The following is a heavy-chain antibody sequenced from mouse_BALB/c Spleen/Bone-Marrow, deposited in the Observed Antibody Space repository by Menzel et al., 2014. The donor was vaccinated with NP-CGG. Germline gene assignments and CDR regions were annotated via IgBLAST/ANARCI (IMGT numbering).Heavy chain of an antibody. CDR1: GFTFSDYY. Sequence: EVKLMESGGGLVQPGGSLRLSCATSGFTFSDYYMSWVRQPPGKALEWLGFIRNKAKGYTKEYIPSVKGRFTISRDNSQSMLYLQKNTLRAEDSASHYGARDRNNDIHWYLDVWGAGTTVTVSS. CDR3: ARDRNNDIHWYLDV. V-gene: IGHV7-3*02. CDR2: IRNKAKGYTK. D-gene: IGHD2-12*01. J-gene: IGHJ1*01.